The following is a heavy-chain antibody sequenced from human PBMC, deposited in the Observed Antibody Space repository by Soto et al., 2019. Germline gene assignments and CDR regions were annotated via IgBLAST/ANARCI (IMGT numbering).Heavy chain of an antibody. Sequence: QVQLVESGGGVVQPGRSLRLSCAASGFIFSSYGMHWVRQAPGKGLEWVAVIWYDGSNKYYADSVKGRFTISRDNSKNTLYLQTNSLRAAATAVYYCARNYYDWYFDLWGRGTLVTVSS. D-gene: IGHD1-26*01. CDR3: ARNYYDWYFDL. V-gene: IGHV3-33*01. CDR2: IWYDGSNK. J-gene: IGHJ2*01. CDR1: GFIFSSYG.